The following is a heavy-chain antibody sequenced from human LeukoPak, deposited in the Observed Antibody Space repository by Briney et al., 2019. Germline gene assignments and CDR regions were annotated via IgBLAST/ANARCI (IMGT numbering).Heavy chain of an antibody. V-gene: IGHV4-38-2*02. Sequence: PSETLSLTCTVSGYSLSSGYYWAWIRQTPGKGLEWIGSIYHSGNTYYSPSLKSRVTPSVDTSKNQFSLKLSSVTAADTAVYYCARESSRPWLVHWFDPWGQGALVTVSS. J-gene: IGHJ5*02. D-gene: IGHD6-19*01. CDR1: GYSLSSGYY. CDR3: ARESSRPWLVHWFDP. CDR2: IYHSGNT.